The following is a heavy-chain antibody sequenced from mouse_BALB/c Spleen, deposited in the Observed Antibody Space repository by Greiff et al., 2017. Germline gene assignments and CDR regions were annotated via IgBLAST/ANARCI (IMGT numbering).Heavy chain of an antibody. J-gene: IGHJ2*01. CDR3: ARWGLRRGNYFDY. V-gene: IGHV5-17*02. D-gene: IGHD2-4*01. Sequence: EVQRVESGGGLVQPGGSRKLSCAASGFTFSSFGMHWVRQAPEKGLEWVAYISSGSSTIYYADTVKGRFTISRDNPKNTLFLQMTSLRSEDTAMYYCARWGLRRGNYFDYWGQGTTLTVSS. CDR1: GFTFSSFG. CDR2: ISSGSSTI.